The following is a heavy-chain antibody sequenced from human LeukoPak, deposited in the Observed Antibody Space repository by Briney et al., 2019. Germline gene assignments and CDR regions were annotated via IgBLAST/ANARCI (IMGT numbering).Heavy chain of an antibody. CDR1: GYTFTSYG. D-gene: IGHD2-8*02. V-gene: IGHV1-18*01. CDR3: ARDYRVGYPTYYYGMDV. Sequence: EASVKVSCKASGYTFTSYGISWVRQAPGQGLEWMGWISAYNGNTNYAQKLQGRVTMTTDTSTSTAYMELRSLRSDDTAVYYCARDYRVGYPTYYYGMDVWGQGTTVTVSS. CDR2: ISAYNGNT. J-gene: IGHJ6*02.